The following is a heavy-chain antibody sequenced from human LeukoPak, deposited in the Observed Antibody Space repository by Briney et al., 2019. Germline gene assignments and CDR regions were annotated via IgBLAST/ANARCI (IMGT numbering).Heavy chain of an antibody. V-gene: IGHV4-61*02. D-gene: IGHD6-13*01. CDR2: IYTSGST. CDR3: ARMGYSSSPDY. J-gene: IGHJ4*02. CDR1: GGSISSGSYY. Sequence: PSETLSLTCTVSGGSISSGSYYWSWIRQPAGKGLEWIGRIYTSGSTNYNPSLKSRVTISVDTSKNQFSLKLSSVTAADTAVYYCARMGYSSSPDYWGQGTLVTVSS.